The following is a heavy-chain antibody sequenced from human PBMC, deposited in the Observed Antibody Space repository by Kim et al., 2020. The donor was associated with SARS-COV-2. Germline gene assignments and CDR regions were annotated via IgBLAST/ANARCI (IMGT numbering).Heavy chain of an antibody. J-gene: IGHJ6*02. V-gene: IGHV1-3*01. CDR3: ARDSNWNDVVGYYYGMDV. CDR1: GYTFTSYA. Sequence: ASVKVSCKASGYTFTSYAMHWVRQAPGQRLEWMGWINAGNGNTKYSQKFQGRVTITRDTSASTAYMELSSLRSEDTAVYYCARDSNWNDVVGYYYGMDVWGQGTTVTVSS. CDR2: INAGNGNT. D-gene: IGHD1-1*01.